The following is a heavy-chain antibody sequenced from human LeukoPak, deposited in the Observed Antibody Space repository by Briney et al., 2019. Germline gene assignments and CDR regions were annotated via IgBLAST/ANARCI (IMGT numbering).Heavy chain of an antibody. CDR2: IWYDGSNK. J-gene: IGHJ4*02. D-gene: IGHD2/OR15-2a*01. CDR1: GFTFSSYG. V-gene: IGHV3-33*01. CDR3: ARERLFSNLEY. Sequence: GGSLRLSCAASGFTFSSYGMHWVRQAPGKGLEWVAVIWYDGSNKYYADSVKGRFTISRDNSKNTLYLQMNSLRAEDTAVYYCARERLFSNLEYWGQGTLVTVSS.